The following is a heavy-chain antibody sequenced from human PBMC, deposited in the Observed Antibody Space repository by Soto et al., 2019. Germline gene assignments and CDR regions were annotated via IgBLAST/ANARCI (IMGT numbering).Heavy chain of an antibody. CDR3: ARGELAYCGGDCYPGYYGMDV. CDR2: IYYSGST. D-gene: IGHD2-21*02. J-gene: IGHJ6*02. V-gene: IGHV4-61*01. Sequence: SETLSLTCTVSGCSVSSGSYYWSWIRQPPGKGLEWIGYIYYSGSTNYNPSLKSRVTISVDTSKNQFSLKLSSVTAADTAVYYCARGELAYCGGDCYPGYYGMDVWGQGTTVTVSS. CDR1: GCSVSSGSYY.